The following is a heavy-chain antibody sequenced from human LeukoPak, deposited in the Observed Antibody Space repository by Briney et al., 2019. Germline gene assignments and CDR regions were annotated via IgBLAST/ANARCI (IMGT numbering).Heavy chain of an antibody. V-gene: IGHV3-49*04. CDR1: GFTVGDYA. Sequence: PGGSLRLSCSAAGFTVGDYAMNWVRPAPGKRREWGGFIRIKAYGRTTEYGAAVKGKLTISRADSKRIAYLQLHSLRPEDTAVYYCTREVGDYGNPIYYYYYYMDVWGKGTTVTISS. CDR3: TREVGDYGNPIYYYYYYMDV. J-gene: IGHJ6*03. CDR2: IRIKAYGRTT. D-gene: IGHD4-17*01.